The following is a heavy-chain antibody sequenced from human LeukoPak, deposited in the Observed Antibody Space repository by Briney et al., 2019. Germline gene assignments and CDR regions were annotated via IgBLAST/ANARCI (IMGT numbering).Heavy chain of an antibody. CDR3: ASLPDTYDSSGYYSIFDY. Sequence: GASVKVSCKASGYTFTRYYMHWVRQAPGQGLEWMGWINPNSGGTNYAQKFQGRVTMTRDTYISTAYMELSRLRSDDTPVYYCASLPDTYDSSGYYSIFDYWGQGTLVTVSS. D-gene: IGHD3-22*01. CDR1: GYTFTRYY. V-gene: IGHV1-2*02. CDR2: INPNSGGT. J-gene: IGHJ4*02.